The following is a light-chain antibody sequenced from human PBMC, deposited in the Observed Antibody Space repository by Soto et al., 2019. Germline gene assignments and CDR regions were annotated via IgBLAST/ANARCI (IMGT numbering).Light chain of an antibody. V-gene: IGKV3-20*01. CDR2: DVS. CDR1: QSVNRRY. Sequence: IVLTQSPDTLSLSPGQRATLSCRASQSVNRRYLAWYQQKPGQAPILLIYDVSERASDIPDRFSGSGSGTDFTLTINRLVPEDVAVYYCQYQGSFGGGTKVEIE. J-gene: IGKJ4*01. CDR3: QYQGS.